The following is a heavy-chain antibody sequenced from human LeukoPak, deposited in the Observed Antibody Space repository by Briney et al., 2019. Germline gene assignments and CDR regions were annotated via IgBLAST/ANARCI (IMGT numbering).Heavy chain of an antibody. D-gene: IGHD6-19*01. Sequence: GGSLRLSCAASGFTLSSYAMSWVRQAPGKGLEWVSAISGSGGSTYYADSVKGRFTISRDNSKNTLYLQMNSLRAEDTAVYYCAKSLGSGWYSYYGMDVWGQGTTVTVSS. CDR1: GFTLSSYA. V-gene: IGHV3-23*01. J-gene: IGHJ6*02. CDR3: AKSLGSGWYSYYGMDV. CDR2: ISGSGGST.